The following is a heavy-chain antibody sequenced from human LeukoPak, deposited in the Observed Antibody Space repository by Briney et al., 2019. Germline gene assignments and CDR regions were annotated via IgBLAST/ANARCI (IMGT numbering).Heavy chain of an antibody. V-gene: IGHV3-33*06. D-gene: IGHD2-15*01. J-gene: IGHJ4*02. CDR2: IWYDGSNK. CDR1: GFTFSSYG. CDR3: AKGLDWYCSGGSCYNIDY. Sequence: GGSLRLSCAASGFTFSSYGMHWVRQAPGKGLGWVAVIWYDGSNKYYADSVKGRFTISRDNSKNTLYLQMNSLRAEDTAVYYCAKGLDWYCSGGSCYNIDYWGQGTLVTVSS.